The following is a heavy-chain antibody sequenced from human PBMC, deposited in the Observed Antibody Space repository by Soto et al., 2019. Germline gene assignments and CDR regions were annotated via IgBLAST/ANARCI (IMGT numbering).Heavy chain of an antibody. Sequence: SVKVSCKASGGTFSSYAISWVRQAPGQGLEWMGGIIPTFGTANYAQKFQGRVTITADESTSTAYMELSSLRSEDTAVYYCARGDIVATIDYYYYGMDVWGQGTTVTVSS. CDR3: ARGDIVATIDYYYYGMDV. CDR1: GGTFSSYA. J-gene: IGHJ6*02. D-gene: IGHD5-12*01. V-gene: IGHV1-69*13. CDR2: IIPTFGTA.